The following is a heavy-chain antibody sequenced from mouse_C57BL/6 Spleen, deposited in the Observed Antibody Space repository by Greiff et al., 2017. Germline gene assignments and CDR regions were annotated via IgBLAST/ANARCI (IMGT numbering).Heavy chain of an antibody. CDR3: ARRYDYDDDR. J-gene: IGHJ2*01. CDR2: IDPSDSYT. D-gene: IGHD2-4*01. Sequence: QVQLQQPGAELVKPGASVKLSCKASGSTFTSYWMKWVKQRPGQGLEWIGEIDPSDSYTNYNQKFKGKATLTVDTSSSTAYMQLSSLTSEDSAVYYCARRYDYDDDRWGQGTTLTVSS. CDR1: GSTFTSYW. V-gene: IGHV1-50*01.